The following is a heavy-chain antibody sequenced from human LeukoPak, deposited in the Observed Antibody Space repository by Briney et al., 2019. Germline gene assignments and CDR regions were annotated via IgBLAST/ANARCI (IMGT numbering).Heavy chain of an antibody. CDR3: ARGGRYYYDSSGYFDY. CDR1: GGSVINTNW. V-gene: IGHV4-4*02. D-gene: IGHD3-22*01. J-gene: IGHJ4*02. CDR2: IYYTGST. Sequence: SGTLSLTCGVSGGSVINTNWWTWVRQPPGKGLEWIGYIYYTGSTNYNPSLKSRVTISVDTSKNQFSLKLSSVTAADTAVYYCARGGRYYYDSSGYFDYWGQGTLVTVSS.